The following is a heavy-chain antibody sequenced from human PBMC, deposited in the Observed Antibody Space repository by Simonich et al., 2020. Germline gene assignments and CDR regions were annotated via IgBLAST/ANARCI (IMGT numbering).Heavy chain of an antibody. V-gene: IGHV3-74*01. CDR2: NNSDGSST. J-gene: IGHJ3*02. CDR1: GFTFSSDG. CDR3: ARDYSNYDAFDI. D-gene: IGHD4-4*01. Sequence: EVQLVESGGGLVQPGGSLRLSCAASGFTFSSDGMHWVRQAPGKGLVWVSRNNSDGSSTSYADSVKGRFTISRDNAKNTLYLQMNSLRAEDTAVYYCARDYSNYDAFDIWGQGTMVTVSS.